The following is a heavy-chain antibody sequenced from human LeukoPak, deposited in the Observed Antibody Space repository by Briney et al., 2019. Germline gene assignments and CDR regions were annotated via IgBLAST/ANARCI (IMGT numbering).Heavy chain of an antibody. CDR1: GYTFTGYY. V-gene: IGHV1-18*04. D-gene: IGHD4-23*01. Sequence: ASVKVSCKASGYTFTGYYMHWVRQAPGQGLEWMGWISAYNGSTNYAQKLQGRVTMTTDTSTSTAYMELRSLRSDDTAVYYCARDRVTPYYFDYWGQGTLVTVSS. J-gene: IGHJ4*02. CDR2: ISAYNGST. CDR3: ARDRVTPYYFDY.